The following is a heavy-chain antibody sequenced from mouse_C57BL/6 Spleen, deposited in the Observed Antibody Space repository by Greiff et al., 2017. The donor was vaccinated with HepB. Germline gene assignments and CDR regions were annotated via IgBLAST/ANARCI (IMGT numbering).Heavy chain of an antibody. CDR3: ARREGYLYYAMDY. V-gene: IGHV1-19*01. CDR1: GYTFTDYY. D-gene: IGHD3-1*01. Sequence: EVQLQQSGPVLVKPGASVKMSCKASGYTFTDYYMNWVKQSHGKSLEWIGVINPYNGGTSYNQKFKGKATLTVDKSSSTAYMELNSLTSEDSAVYYCARREGYLYYAMDYWGQGTSVTVSS. J-gene: IGHJ4*01. CDR2: INPYNGGT.